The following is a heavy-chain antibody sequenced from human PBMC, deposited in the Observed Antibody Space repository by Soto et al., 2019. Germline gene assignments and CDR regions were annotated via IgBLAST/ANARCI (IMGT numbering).Heavy chain of an antibody. CDR2: IYPGESDT. Sequence: GEALKTSCKGSGYSFTSYWIGWVRQMPGKGLEWMGIIYPGESDTRYSPSFQGQVPISADKTISTAYLQWSSLKASDSAMYYCARRRSGSLSFDYWGQGTLVTVSS. J-gene: IGHJ4*02. V-gene: IGHV5-51*01. CDR1: GYSFTSYW. CDR3: ARRRSGSLSFDY. D-gene: IGHD1-26*01.